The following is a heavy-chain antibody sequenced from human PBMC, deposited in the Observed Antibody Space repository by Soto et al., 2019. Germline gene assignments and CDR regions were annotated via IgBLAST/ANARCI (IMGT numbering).Heavy chain of an antibody. CDR1: GYTFSNYG. V-gene: IGHV1-18*01. Sequence: QVQLVQSGAEVKKPGASVKVSCKASGYTFSNYGISWVRRAPGQGLEWMGWISAYNGNTKYAQKLQDRVTMTTDTSTSTGYMELRSLRSDDTAVYYCARASPPGDYWGQGTLVTFSS. CDR3: ARASPPGDY. CDR2: ISAYNGNT. J-gene: IGHJ4*02.